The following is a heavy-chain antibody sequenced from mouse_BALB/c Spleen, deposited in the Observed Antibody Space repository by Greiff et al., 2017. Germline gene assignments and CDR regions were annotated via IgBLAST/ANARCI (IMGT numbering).Heavy chain of an antibody. D-gene: IGHD1-1*01. CDR2: INSNGGST. Sequence: EVKVVESGGGLVQPGGSLKLSCAAAGFTFSSYGMSWVRPTADKRLELVATINSNGGSTYYPDSVKGRFTISRDNAKNTLYLQMSSLKSEDTARYYCARDYGSSYFDYWGPGTTLTVSS. J-gene: IGHJ2*01. CDR3: ARDYGSSYFDY. CDR1: GFTFSSYG. V-gene: IGHV5-6-3*01.